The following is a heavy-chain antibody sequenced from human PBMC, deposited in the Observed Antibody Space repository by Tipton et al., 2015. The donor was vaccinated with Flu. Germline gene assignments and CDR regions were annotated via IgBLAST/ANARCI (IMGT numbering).Heavy chain of an antibody. D-gene: IGHD3-3*01. V-gene: IGHV1-18*01. Sequence: QMQLVQSGAEVKKPGASVKVSCKASGYTFTSYGISWVRQAPGQGLEWMGWISAYNGNTNYAQKLQGRVTMTTDTSTSTAYMELRGLGSAGTAVYYCARTYDFWSGYSGEYFDYWGQGTLVTVSS. CDR2: ISAYNGNT. J-gene: IGHJ4*02. CDR1: GYTFTSYG. CDR3: ARTYDFWSGYSGEYFDY.